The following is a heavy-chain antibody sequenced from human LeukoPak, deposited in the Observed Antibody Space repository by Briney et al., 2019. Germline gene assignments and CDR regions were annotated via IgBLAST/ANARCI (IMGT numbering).Heavy chain of an antibody. J-gene: IGHJ4*02. CDR2: ISYDGSNK. D-gene: IGHD3-22*01. CDR3: ARDSLNYYDSSGYGELGY. CDR1: GFTFSSYA. V-gene: IGHV3-30-3*01. Sequence: PGRSLRLSCAASGFTFSSYAMHWVRQAPGKGLEWVAVISYDGSNKYYADSVKGRFTISRDNSKNTLYLQMNSLRAEDTAVYYCARDSLNYYDSSGYGELGYWGQGTLVTVSS.